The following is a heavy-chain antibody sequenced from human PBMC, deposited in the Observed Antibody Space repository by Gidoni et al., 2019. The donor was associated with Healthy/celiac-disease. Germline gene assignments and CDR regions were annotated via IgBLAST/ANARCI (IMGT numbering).Heavy chain of an antibody. CDR3: ARGPQYGGNSRRWFDP. Sequence: QVQLVQSGAEVKKPGASVKVSCKASGYTFTSYDINWVRQATGQGLEWMGWMNPNSGNTGYAQKFQGRVTMTRNTSISTAYMGLSNLRSEDTAVYYCARGPQYGGNSRRWFDPWGQGTLVTVSS. V-gene: IGHV1-8*01. J-gene: IGHJ5*02. CDR2: MNPNSGNT. D-gene: IGHD2-21*02. CDR1: GYTFTSYD.